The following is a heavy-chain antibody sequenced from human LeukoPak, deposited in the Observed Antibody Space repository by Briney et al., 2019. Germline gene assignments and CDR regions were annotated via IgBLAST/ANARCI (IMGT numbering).Heavy chain of an antibody. V-gene: IGHV4-39*02. CDR2: IYYSGTT. CDR3: AREYSSPHAADY. D-gene: IGHD6-19*01. J-gene: IGHJ4*02. CDR1: GGAISSSNYY. Sequence: KPSETLSLTCTVSGGAISSSNYYWDWIRQPPGKGLEWIGSIYYSGTTYYNPSLKSRVTISVDTSKNQFSLKLSSVTAADTAVYYCAREYSSPHAADYWGQGTLVTVSS.